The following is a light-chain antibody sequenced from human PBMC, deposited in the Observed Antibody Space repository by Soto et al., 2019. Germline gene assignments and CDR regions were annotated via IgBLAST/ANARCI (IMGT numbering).Light chain of an antibody. CDR3: QQSYSSPPWT. J-gene: IGKJ1*01. V-gene: IGKV1-39*01. CDR1: QSISNW. Sequence: DIQMTQSPSTLPASVGDRVTITCRASQSISNWLAWYQQKPGTAPKVLIYHASNLQSGVPPRFSGSGSGRDFTLTISSLRPEDIATYFCQQSYSSPPWTFGQGTKVDIK. CDR2: HAS.